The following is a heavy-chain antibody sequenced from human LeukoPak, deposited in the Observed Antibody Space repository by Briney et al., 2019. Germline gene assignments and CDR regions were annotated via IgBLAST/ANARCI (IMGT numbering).Heavy chain of an antibody. V-gene: IGHV3-21*01. CDR1: GFTFSSYS. CDR2: ISSSSSYI. Sequence: GGSLRLSCAASGFTFSSYSMNWVRQAPGKGLEWVSSISSSSSYIYYADSVKGRFTISRDNAKDSLYLQMNSLRAEDTAVYYCARDVGSGWYNYWGQGTLVTVSS. D-gene: IGHD6-19*01. CDR3: ARDVGSGWYNY. J-gene: IGHJ4*02.